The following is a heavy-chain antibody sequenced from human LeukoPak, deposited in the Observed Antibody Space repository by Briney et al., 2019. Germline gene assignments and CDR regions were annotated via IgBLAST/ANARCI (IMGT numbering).Heavy chain of an antibody. Sequence: GGSLRPSCAASGFTFSSYSMNWVRQAPGKGLEWVSSISSSSSYIYYADSVKGRFTISRDNAKNSLYLQMNSLRAEDTAVYHCARDGDYGDFPGAFDIWGQGTMVTVSS. D-gene: IGHD4-17*01. CDR3: ARDGDYGDFPGAFDI. V-gene: IGHV3-21*01. J-gene: IGHJ3*02. CDR1: GFTFSSYS. CDR2: ISSSSSYI.